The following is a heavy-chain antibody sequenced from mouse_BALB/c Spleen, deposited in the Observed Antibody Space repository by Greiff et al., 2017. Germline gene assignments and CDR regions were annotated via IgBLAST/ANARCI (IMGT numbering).Heavy chain of an antibody. Sequence: VKLVESGPGLVAPSQSLSITCTVSGFSLTSYGVHWVRQSPGKGLEWLGVIWSGGSTDYNAAFISRLSISKDNSKSQVFFKMNSLHADDTDIYYGARKGDYYDYGYAMDYWGQGTSVTVSS. CDR1: GFSLTSYG. CDR3: ARKGDYYDYGYAMDY. D-gene: IGHD2-4*01. CDR2: IWSGGST. J-gene: IGHJ4*01. V-gene: IGHV2-4-1*01.